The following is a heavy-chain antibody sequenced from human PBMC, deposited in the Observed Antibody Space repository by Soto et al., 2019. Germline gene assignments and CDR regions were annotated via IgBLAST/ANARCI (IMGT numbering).Heavy chain of an antibody. J-gene: IGHJ5*02. CDR2: ISAYNGNT. Sequence: QVQLVQSGAEVKKPGASVKVSCKASGYTFTSYGISWVRQPPGQGLEWMGWISAYNGNTNYAQKLQGRVTMTTDTATSTAYVERRSLRSDDTAVYYCARSSPRWELLNWFDPWGQGTLVTVSS. CDR3: ARSSPRWELLNWFDP. V-gene: IGHV1-18*04. CDR1: GYTFTSYG. D-gene: IGHD1-26*01.